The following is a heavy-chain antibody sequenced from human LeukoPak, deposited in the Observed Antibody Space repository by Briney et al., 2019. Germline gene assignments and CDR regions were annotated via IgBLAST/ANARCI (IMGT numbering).Heavy chain of an antibody. J-gene: IGHJ3*02. CDR1: GYTFTSYY. Sequence: ASVKVSCKASGYTFTSYYLHWVRQAPGQGLEWMGIINPTVGDTTYAQKFQGRVTMTRDMSTGTVYMDLSSLRSEDTAVYYCARYGFSSVWQGGWHAFDIWGQGTTVTVSS. D-gene: IGHD6-25*01. CDR3: ARYGFSSVWQGGWHAFDI. V-gene: IGHV1-46*01. CDR2: INPTVGDT.